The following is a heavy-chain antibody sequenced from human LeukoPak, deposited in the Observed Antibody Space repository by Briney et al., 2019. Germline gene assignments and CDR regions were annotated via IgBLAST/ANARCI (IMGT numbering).Heavy chain of an antibody. Sequence: GGSLRLSRVASGLSFCASAVPWVCQALGKGVACLGHIKSSSDNYATAYAASVNGWFVHSRDECMGKVSTVVNSLKTEDTALYYCTRGKDAFDIWGHGTMVTVSS. CDR2: IKSSSDNYAT. V-gene: IGHV3-73*01. CDR3: TRGKDAFDI. CDR1: GLSFCASA. J-gene: IGHJ3*02.